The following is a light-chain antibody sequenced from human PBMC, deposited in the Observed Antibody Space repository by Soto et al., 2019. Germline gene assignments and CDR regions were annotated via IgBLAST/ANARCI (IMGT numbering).Light chain of an antibody. CDR3: HQTYNTLYT. CDR2: AAS. J-gene: IGKJ2*01. CDR1: QTIDNY. V-gene: IGKV1-39*01. Sequence: DIQMTQSPSSLSSSVGYRFTISCRTSQTIDNYLNWYQQKPGKAPQLLISAASALQSGVPSRFSGSGSGTEFTLTISSLQPEDYATYYCHQTYNTLYTFGQGTKV.